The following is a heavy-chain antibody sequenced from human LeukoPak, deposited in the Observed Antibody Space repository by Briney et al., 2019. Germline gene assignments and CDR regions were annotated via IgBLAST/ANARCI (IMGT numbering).Heavy chain of an antibody. V-gene: IGHV4-59*08. J-gene: IGHJ5*02. CDR1: GGSISSYY. CDR3: ARWRTDRSGIDP. CDR2: IYYSGST. D-gene: IGHD3-3*01. Sequence: PSETLSLTCTVSGGSISSYYWSWIRQPPGKGLEWIGYIYYSGSTNYNPSLKSRVTISVDTSKNQFSLKLSSVTAADTAVYYCARWRTDRSGIDPWGQGTLVTVSS.